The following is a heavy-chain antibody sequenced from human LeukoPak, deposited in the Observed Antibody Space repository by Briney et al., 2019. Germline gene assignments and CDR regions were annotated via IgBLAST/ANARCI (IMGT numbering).Heavy chain of an antibody. CDR2: IYYSGST. Sequence: SETLSLTCTVSGGSISSYYWSWIRQPPGKGLEWIGYIYYSGSTNYNPSLKSRVTISVDTSKNQFSLKLSSVTAADTAVYYCARRSVRGYSGYGERNWFDPWGQGTLVTVSS. J-gene: IGHJ5*02. V-gene: IGHV4-59*12. CDR1: GGSISSYY. CDR3: ARRSVRGYSGYGERNWFDP. D-gene: IGHD5-12*01.